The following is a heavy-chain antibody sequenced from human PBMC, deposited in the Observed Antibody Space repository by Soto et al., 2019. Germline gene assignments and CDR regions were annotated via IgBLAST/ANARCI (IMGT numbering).Heavy chain of an antibody. J-gene: IGHJ6*02. V-gene: IGHV3-48*01. Sequence: GGSLRLSCAASGFTFSSYSMNWVRQAPGKGLEWVSYISSSSSTIYYADSVKGRFTISRDNAKNSLYLQMNSLRAEDTAVYYCARALRITGTIGNYYGMDVWGQGTTVTVSS. CDR1: GFTFSSYS. CDR2: ISSSSSTI. D-gene: IGHD1-7*01. CDR3: ARALRITGTIGNYYGMDV.